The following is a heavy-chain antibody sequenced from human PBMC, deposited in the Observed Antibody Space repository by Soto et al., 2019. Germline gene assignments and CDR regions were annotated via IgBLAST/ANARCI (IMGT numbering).Heavy chain of an antibody. V-gene: IGHV1-18*01. CDR1: GYTFTSYG. CDR2: ISAYNGNT. J-gene: IGHJ4*02. Sequence: GASVKVSCKASGYTFTSYGISWVRQAPGQGLEWMGWISAYNGNTNYAQKLQGRVTMTTDTSTSTAYMELRSLRSDDTAVYYCARKYQDYDILTGYYTFHYWGQGTLATVYS. D-gene: IGHD3-9*01. CDR3: ARKYQDYDILTGYYTFHY.